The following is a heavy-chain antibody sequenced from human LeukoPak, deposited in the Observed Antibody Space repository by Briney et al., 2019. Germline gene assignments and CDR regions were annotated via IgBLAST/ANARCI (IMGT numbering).Heavy chain of an antibody. D-gene: IGHD6-6*01. CDR1: GYSFTSYW. Sequence: GESLKISCKGSGYSFTSYWIAWVRQMPGKGLEWMGIIYPGDSDTRYSPSFQGQVTISADKSISTAYLQWSSLKASDTAMYYCARQKSIAARLGSSNYMDVWGKGTTVTVSS. V-gene: IGHV5-51*01. J-gene: IGHJ6*03. CDR2: IYPGDSDT. CDR3: ARQKSIAARLGSSNYMDV.